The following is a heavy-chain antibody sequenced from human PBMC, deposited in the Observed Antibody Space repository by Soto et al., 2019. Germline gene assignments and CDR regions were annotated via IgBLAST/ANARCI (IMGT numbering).Heavy chain of an antibody. CDR1: GGSIGGVGYS. J-gene: IGHJ5*02. CDR3: TRAQFYSGSGNYNNLMFDA. Sequence: SETLSLTCAVSGGSIGGVGYSWSWIRQPPGGGLEWIGYMYHSGTFLKSPSLKTRLTMSLDMSKNQFSLTLNSMTAADTAVYYCTRAQFYSGSGNYNNLMFDAWGQGIQVTVSS. V-gene: IGHV4-30-2*01. CDR2: MYHSGTF. D-gene: IGHD3-10*01.